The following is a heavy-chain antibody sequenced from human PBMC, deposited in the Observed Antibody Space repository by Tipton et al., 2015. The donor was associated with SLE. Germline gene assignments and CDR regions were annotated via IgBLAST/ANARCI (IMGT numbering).Heavy chain of an antibody. V-gene: IGHV4-39*01. D-gene: IGHD5-24*01. Sequence: PGLVKPSETLSLTCTVSGYSISSRTYYWGWIRQPPGKGLEWIGSMYYSGNTYYNPSLKTRVTISVDTSKNQFSLKLSSVTAADTAVYYCARNLGPEWMATKRGYFDLWGRGTLVSVSS. CDR2: MYYSGNT. CDR3: ARNLGPEWMATKRGYFDL. J-gene: IGHJ2*01. CDR1: GYSISSRTYY.